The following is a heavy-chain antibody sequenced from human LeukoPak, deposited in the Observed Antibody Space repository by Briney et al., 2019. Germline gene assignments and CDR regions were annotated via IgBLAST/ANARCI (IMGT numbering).Heavy chain of an antibody. V-gene: IGHV5-51*01. CDR2: IYPGDSDT. J-gene: IGHJ6*02. D-gene: IGHD5-24*01. CDR1: GYSFTSYW. CDR3: ASISGEMATMRGVYGMDV. Sequence: RGESLKISCKGSGYSFTSYWIGWVRQMPGKGLEWMGIIYPGDSDTRYSPSFQGQVTISADKSISTAYQQWSSLKASDTAMYYCASISGEMATMRGVYGMDVWGQGTTVTVSS.